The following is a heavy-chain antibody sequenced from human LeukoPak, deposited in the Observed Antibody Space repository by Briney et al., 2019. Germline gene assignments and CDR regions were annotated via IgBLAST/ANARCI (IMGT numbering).Heavy chain of an antibody. CDR1: GLTFSSYE. CDR3: AGRRYYYDTSGNYYFFDY. V-gene: IGHV3-48*03. CDR2: ISSGGSTI. D-gene: IGHD3-22*01. Sequence: GGSLRLSCAASGLTFSSYEMNWVRQAPGKGLEWVSYISSGGSTIYYADSVKGRFTVSRDNAKNSLYQQMNSLRAEDTAVYYCAGRRYYYDTSGNYYFFDYWGQGTLVTVSS. J-gene: IGHJ4*02.